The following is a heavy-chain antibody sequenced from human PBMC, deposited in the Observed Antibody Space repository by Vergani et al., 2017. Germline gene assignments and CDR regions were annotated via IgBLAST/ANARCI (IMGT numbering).Heavy chain of an antibody. V-gene: IGHV3-30*18. CDR2: ISYDGSNK. J-gene: IGHJ4*02. Sequence: VQLVESGGGVVQPGRSLRLSCAASGFTFSSYGMHWVRQAPGKGLEWVAVISYDGSNKYYADSVKGRFTISRDNSKNTLYLQMNSLRAEDTAVYYCAKAPYSSGWNFDYWGQGTLVTVSS. D-gene: IGHD6-19*01. CDR3: AKAPYSSGWNFDY. CDR1: GFTFSSYG.